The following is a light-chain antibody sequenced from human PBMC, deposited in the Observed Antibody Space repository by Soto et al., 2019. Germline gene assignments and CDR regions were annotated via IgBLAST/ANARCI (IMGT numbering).Light chain of an antibody. CDR2: QVS. Sequence: QSVLTQPASVSGSPGQSITISCTGTSSDLGGYNFVSWYQHHPGKAPKLMIYQVSNRPSGVSNRFSGSKSGNTASLTISGLQAEDEADYYCCSYTSSSPYVFGTGTKLTVI. CDR1: SSDLGGYNF. V-gene: IGLV2-14*01. J-gene: IGLJ1*01. CDR3: CSYTSSSPYV.